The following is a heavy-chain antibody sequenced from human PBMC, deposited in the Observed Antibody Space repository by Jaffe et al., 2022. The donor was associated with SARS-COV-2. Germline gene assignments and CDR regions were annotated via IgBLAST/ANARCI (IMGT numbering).Heavy chain of an antibody. CDR3: AREGSSGWPAGAFDI. J-gene: IGHJ3*02. D-gene: IGHD6-19*01. V-gene: IGHV3-21*01. CDR1: GFTFSSYS. CDR2: ISSSSSYI. Sequence: EVQLVESGGGLVKPGGSLRLSCAASGFTFSSYSMNWVRQAPGKGLEWVSSISSSSSYIYYADSVKGRFTISRDNAKNSLYLQMNSLRAEDTAVYYCAREGSSGWPAGAFDIWGQGTMVTVSS.